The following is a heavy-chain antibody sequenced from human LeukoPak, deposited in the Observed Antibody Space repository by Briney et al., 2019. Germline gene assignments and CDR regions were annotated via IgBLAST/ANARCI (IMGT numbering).Heavy chain of an antibody. CDR1: GFTFSSYG. CDR3: AKDGDDYYGSGSHVDY. J-gene: IGHJ4*02. D-gene: IGHD3-10*01. V-gene: IGHV3-30*02. CDR2: IRYDGSHK. Sequence: GGSLRLFCAASGFTFSSYGMHWVRQAPGKGLEWVAFIRYDGSHKYYADSVKGRFTISRDNSKNTLYVQMNSLRAEDTAVYYCAKDGDDYYGSGSHVDYWGQGTLVTVSS.